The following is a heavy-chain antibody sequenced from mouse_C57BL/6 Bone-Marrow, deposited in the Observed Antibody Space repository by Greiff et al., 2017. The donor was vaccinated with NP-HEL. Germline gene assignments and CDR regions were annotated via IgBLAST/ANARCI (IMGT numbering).Heavy chain of an antibody. V-gene: IGHV1-20*01. J-gene: IGHJ2*01. Sequence: EVQLKQSGPELVKPGDSVKISCKASGYSFTGYFMNWVMQSHGKSLEWIGRINPYNGDTFYNQKFKGKATLTVDKSSSTAHMELRSLTSEDSAVYYCAKRDYYGSLDYWGQGTTLTVSS. CDR2: INPYNGDT. CDR1: GYSFTGYF. D-gene: IGHD1-1*01. CDR3: AKRDYYGSLDY.